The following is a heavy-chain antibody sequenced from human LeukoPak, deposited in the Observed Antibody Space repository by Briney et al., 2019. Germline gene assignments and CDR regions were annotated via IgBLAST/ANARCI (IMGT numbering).Heavy chain of an antibody. CDR2: INPNSGGT. CDR1: GYTFTGYY. J-gene: IGHJ4*02. CDR3: ARTYSGSYCTDY. D-gene: IGHD1-26*01. Sequence: ASVKVSCKASGYTFTGYYMHWVRQAPGQGLEWMGWINPNSGGTNYAQKFQGRVTMTRDTSISTAYMELSRLRSDDTAVYYCARTYSGSYCTDYWGQGTLVTVSS. V-gene: IGHV1-2*02.